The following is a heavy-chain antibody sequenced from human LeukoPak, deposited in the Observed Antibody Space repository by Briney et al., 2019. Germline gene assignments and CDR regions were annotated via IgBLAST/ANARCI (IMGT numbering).Heavy chain of an antibody. Sequence: SETLSLTCTVSGGSISSGGYYWSWIRQHPGKGLGWIGYIYYSGSTYYNPSLKSRVTISVDTSKNQFSLKLSSVTAADTAVYYCARVAWYGLNWYFDLRGRGTLVTVSS. J-gene: IGHJ2*01. V-gene: IGHV4-31*03. CDR3: ARVAWYGLNWYFDL. CDR2: IYYSGST. CDR1: GGSISSGGYY. D-gene: IGHD2-15*01.